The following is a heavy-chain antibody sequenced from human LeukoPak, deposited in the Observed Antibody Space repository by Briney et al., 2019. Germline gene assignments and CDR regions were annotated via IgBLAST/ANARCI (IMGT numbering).Heavy chain of an antibody. CDR2: IWYDGSNK. CDR3: ARDERYYFDY. V-gene: IGHV3-33*01. Sequence: GGSLRLSCAASGFTFSSYGMHWVRQAPGKGLEWVAVIWYDGSNKYYAGSVKGRFTISRDNSKNTLYLQMNSLGAEDTAVYYCARDERYYFDYWGQGTLVTVSS. J-gene: IGHJ4*02. CDR1: GFTFSSYG.